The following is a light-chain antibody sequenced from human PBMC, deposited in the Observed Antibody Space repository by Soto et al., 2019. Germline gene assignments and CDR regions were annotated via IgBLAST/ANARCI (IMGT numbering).Light chain of an antibody. CDR2: DAS. Sequence: DIQMTQSPSTLSASVGDRVTITCRASQSISSWLAWYQQKPGKAPKLLIYDASSLESGVPSRFSGSGSGTEFTLTISSLPPDDFATYFFQQDNSYPWTFGQGTKVEIK. CDR1: QSISSW. CDR3: QQDNSYPWT. J-gene: IGKJ1*01. V-gene: IGKV1-5*01.